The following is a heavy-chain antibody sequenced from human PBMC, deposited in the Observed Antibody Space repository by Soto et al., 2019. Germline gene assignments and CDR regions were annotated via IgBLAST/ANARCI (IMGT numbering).Heavy chain of an antibody. J-gene: IGHJ4*02. D-gene: IGHD1-26*01. V-gene: IGHV4-38-2*01. CDR3: ARGYSGSYFDF. CDR2: IYHSGST. Sequence: TSETLSLTCAVSGYSISSGYYLAWIRQPPGKGLEWIGSIYHSGSTYYNPSLKSRVTISVDTSKNQFSLKLTSVTAADTAVYSCARGYSGSYFDFWGQGTLVTVSS. CDR1: GYSISSGYY.